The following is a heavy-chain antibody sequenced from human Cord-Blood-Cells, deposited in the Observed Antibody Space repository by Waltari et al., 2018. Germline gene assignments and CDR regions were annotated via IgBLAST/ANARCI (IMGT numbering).Heavy chain of an antibody. V-gene: IGHV3-53*04. J-gene: IGHJ4*02. Sequence: EVQLVESGGGLVQPGGSLRLSCAVSGFTGSGNSITWVRQAPGKGLEWVSVIYSGGSTYYADSVKGRFTISRHNSKNTLYLQMNSLRAEDTAVYYCARVTGTYYFDYWGQGTLVTVSS. CDR2: IYSGGST. CDR1: GFTGSGNS. D-gene: IGHD1-20*01. CDR3: ARVTGTYYFDY.